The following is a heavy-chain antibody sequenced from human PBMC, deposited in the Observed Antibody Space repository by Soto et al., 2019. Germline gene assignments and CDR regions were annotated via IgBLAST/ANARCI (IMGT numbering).Heavy chain of an antibody. V-gene: IGHV3-23*01. CDR3: AKDMGKDCTNGVCFYYYYGMDV. CDR1: GFTFSSYA. D-gene: IGHD2-8*01. Sequence: EVQLLESGGGLVQPGGSLRLYCAASGFTFSSYAMSWVRQAPGKGLEWVSAISGSGGSTYYADSVKGRFTISRDNSKNTLYLQMNSLRAEDTAVYYCAKDMGKDCTNGVCFYYYYGMDVWGQGTTVTVSS. J-gene: IGHJ6*02. CDR2: ISGSGGST.